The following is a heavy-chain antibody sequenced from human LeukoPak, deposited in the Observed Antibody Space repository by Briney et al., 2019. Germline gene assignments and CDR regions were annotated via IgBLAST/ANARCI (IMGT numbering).Heavy chain of an antibody. V-gene: IGHV4-30-2*01. D-gene: IGHD4-17*01. CDR1: GGSISSGIYS. Sequence: SETLSLTCAVSGGSISSGIYSWNWIRQPPGKGLEWIGYIYHSGSTYYNPSLKSRVTISVDRSKNQFSLKLSSVTAADTAVYYCARDNGDYPHYFDFWGQGTLVTASS. J-gene: IGHJ4*02. CDR2: IYHSGST. CDR3: ARDNGDYPHYFDF.